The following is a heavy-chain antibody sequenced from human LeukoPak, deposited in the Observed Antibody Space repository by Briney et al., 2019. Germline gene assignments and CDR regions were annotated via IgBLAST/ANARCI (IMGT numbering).Heavy chain of an antibody. V-gene: IGHV3-30*02. CDR1: GCTFSSYA. Sequence: PAGSLRLSCAASGCTFSSYARHWVRQAPGKGLEWVGFIRFDGTSEFYADSVKARFTISRDNSQNTVSLQLNNLRIEDTALYYCAKTSLSAPSGHYYYMDVWGKGTTVTVSS. D-gene: IGHD3-3*01. J-gene: IGHJ6*03. CDR2: IRFDGTSE. CDR3: AKTSLSAPSGHYYYMDV.